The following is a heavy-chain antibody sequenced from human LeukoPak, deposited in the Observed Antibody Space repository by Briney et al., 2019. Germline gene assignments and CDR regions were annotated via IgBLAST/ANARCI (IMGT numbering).Heavy chain of an antibody. CDR1: GFTFSSYS. CDR3: AREGYCTNGVCYDDY. Sequence: KTGGSLRLSCAASGFTFSSYSMNWVRQAPGKGLEWVSSISSSSYIYYADSVKGRFTISRDNAKNSLYLQMNSLRAEDTAVYYCAREGYCTNGVCYDDYWGQGTLVTVSS. D-gene: IGHD2-8*01. J-gene: IGHJ4*02. V-gene: IGHV3-21*01. CDR2: ISSSSYI.